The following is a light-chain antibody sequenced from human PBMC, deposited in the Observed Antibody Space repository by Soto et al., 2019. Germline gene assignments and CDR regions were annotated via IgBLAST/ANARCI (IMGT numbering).Light chain of an antibody. Sequence: SVLTQPASVSGSPGQSITISSTGTSSDVGSYNLVSWYQHHPGKTPKLMIYEGSRRPSGVSNRFSASKSGNTASLTISGLQAEDEAEYYCCSYETCSTEVFGSGTMGTAL. J-gene: IGLJ1*01. V-gene: IGLV2-23*01. CDR1: SSDVGSYNL. CDR3: CSYETCSTEV. CDR2: EGS.